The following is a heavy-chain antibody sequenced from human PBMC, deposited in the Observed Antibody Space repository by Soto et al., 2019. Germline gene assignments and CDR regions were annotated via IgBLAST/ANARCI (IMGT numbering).Heavy chain of an antibody. CDR3: ARESVVTGTHHFDY. CDR1: GYTFKDYF. V-gene: IGHV1-2*02. J-gene: IGHJ4*02. D-gene: IGHD1-7*01. CDR2: INSNTGGT. Sequence: ASVKVSCKASGYTFKDYFLHWVRQAPGQGLEWMGWINSNTGGTNYAQKFQGRVTMTRDTPISTAYMELSRLTSDDTAVYHCARESVVTGTHHFDYWGQGTLVTVSS.